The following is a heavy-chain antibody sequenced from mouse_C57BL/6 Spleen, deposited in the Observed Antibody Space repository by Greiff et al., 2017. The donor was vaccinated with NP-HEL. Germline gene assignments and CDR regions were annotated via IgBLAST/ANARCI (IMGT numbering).Heavy chain of an antibody. CDR1: GFTFSNYW. CDR2: IRLKSDNYAT. V-gene: IGHV6-3*01. CDR3: TCDSNPYAMDY. J-gene: IGHJ4*01. Sequence: EVKVEESGGGLVQPGGSMKLSCVASGFTFSNYWMNWVRQSPEKGLEWVAQIRLKSDNYATHYAESVKGRFTISRDDSKSSVYMQMNNLRAEDTGIYYCTCDSNPYAMDYWGQGTSVTVSS. D-gene: IGHD2-5*01.